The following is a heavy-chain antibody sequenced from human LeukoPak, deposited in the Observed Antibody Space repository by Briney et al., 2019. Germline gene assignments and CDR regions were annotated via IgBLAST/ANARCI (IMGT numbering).Heavy chain of an antibody. CDR1: RGSFSGYY. CDR3: AGRMVRGVSRRNNWFDP. J-gene: IGHJ5*02. CDR2: INHSGST. Sequence: PSETLSLTRALYRGSFSGYYWSWIRQPPGKGLEWIGEINHSGSTNYNPSLKSRVTISVDTSKIQFSLKLSSVTAADTAVYYCAGRMVRGVSRRNNWFDPWGQGTLVTVSS. V-gene: IGHV4-34*01. D-gene: IGHD3-10*01.